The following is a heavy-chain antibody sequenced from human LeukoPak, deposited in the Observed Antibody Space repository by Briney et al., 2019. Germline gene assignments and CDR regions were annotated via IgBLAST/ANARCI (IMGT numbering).Heavy chain of an antibody. D-gene: IGHD3-22*01. CDR1: GGSFSGYY. CDR2: INHSGST. Sequence: PSETLSLTCAVYGGSFSGYYWSWIRQPPGKGQEWIGEINHSGSTNYNPSLKSRVTISVDTSKNQFSLKLSSVTAADTAVYYCASKAHYYDSSGYYVNAFDIWGQGTMVTVSS. J-gene: IGHJ3*02. CDR3: ASKAHYYDSSGYYVNAFDI. V-gene: IGHV4-34*01.